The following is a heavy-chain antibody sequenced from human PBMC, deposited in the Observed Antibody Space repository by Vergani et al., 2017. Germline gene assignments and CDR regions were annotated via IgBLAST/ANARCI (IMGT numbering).Heavy chain of an antibody. CDR2: IVPIFGTA. V-gene: IGHV1-69*01. J-gene: IGHJ6*03. Sequence: QVQLVQSGAEVKKPGSSVKVSCKASGGTFSSYAISWVRQAPGQGLEWMGGIVPIFGTANYAQKFQGRVTITADESTSTAYMELSSLRSEDTAVYYCARAVVVVPAGIHYYYYYMDVWGKGTTVTVSS. CDR1: GGTFSSYA. CDR3: ARAVVVVPAGIHYYYYYMDV. D-gene: IGHD2-2*01.